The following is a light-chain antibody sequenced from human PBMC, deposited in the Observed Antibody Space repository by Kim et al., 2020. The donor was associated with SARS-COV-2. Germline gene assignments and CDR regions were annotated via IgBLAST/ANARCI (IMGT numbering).Light chain of an antibody. V-gene: IGKV3-11*01. J-gene: IGKJ1*01. CDR1: QSVSSY. CDR2: DAS. CDR3: QQRSNWSKT. Sequence: EIVLTQSPATLSLSPGERATLSCRASQSVSSYLAWYQQKPGQAPRLLIYDASNRATGIPARFSGSGSGTDFTLTISSLEPEDFPVYYCQQRSNWSKTFGQGTKVDIK.